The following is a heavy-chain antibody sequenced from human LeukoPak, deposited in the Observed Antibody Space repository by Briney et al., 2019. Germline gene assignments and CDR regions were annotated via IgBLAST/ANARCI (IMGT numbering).Heavy chain of an antibody. CDR1: GFTFSSYN. V-gene: IGHV3-21*06. CDR3: ARDHGSDFDY. CDR2: ISSSSSYI. Sequence: GGSLRLSCAASGFTFSSYNMNWVRQAPGKGLEWVSSISSSSSYIYYADSVKGRFTISRDNAKNSLFLRMDSLRAEDTAVYYCARDHGSDFDYWGQGILVTVSS. J-gene: IGHJ4*02.